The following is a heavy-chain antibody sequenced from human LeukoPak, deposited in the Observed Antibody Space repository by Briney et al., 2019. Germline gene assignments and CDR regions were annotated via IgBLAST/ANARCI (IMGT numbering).Heavy chain of an antibody. CDR2: IWSDENNK. J-gene: IGHJ4*02. D-gene: IGHD3-22*01. CDR1: GFNFKNYA. CDR3: GSDPPNSGYALDY. V-gene: IGHV3-33*01. Sequence: GGSLRLSCAASGFNFKNYAVHWVRQAPGKGLEWVAFIWSDENNKYYADSVKGRFTISRDDSKNTLYLQMNSLRVEDTAVYYCGSDPPNSGYALDYWGQGTLVAVSS.